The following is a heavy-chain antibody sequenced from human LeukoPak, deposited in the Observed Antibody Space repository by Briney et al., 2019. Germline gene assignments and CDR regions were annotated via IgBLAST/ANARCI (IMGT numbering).Heavy chain of an antibody. CDR3: ARHALIVVVPVAPFDP. CDR1: GGSISSSSYY. D-gene: IGHD2-2*01. Sequence: SETLSLTCTVSGGSISSSSYYWGWLRQPPGKGLEWCGSIYYSGSTYYNPSLKSRVTISVDTAKNQFSLKLSSVTAADTAVYYCARHALIVVVPVAPFDPWGQGTLVTVSS. J-gene: IGHJ5*02. V-gene: IGHV4-39*01. CDR2: IYYSGST.